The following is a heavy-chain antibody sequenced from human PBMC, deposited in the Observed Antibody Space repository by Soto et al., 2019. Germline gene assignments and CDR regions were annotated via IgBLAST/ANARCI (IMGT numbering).Heavy chain of an antibody. V-gene: IGHV4-59*01. Sequence: QVQLQESGPGLVKPSETLSLNCTVSGGSISSNYWSWIRQPPGKGLEWIGYMYYSGTTNYNPSLKSRVTXSXXTSKNQSSLKMSSVTAADTAVYYCASASGIYYFAYWGQGTLVTVSS. CDR3: ASASGIYYFAY. D-gene: IGHD3-10*01. J-gene: IGHJ4*02. CDR2: MYYSGTT. CDR1: GGSISSNY.